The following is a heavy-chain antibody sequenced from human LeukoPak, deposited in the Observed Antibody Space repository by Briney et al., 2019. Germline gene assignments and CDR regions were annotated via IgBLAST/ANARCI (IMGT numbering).Heavy chain of an antibody. CDR3: ARGTSGYYPN. D-gene: IGHD3-22*01. J-gene: IGHJ4*02. CDR2: INPSGGST. CDR1: GYSFTSYY. Sequence: ASVKVSCKASGYSFTSYYMHRVRQAPGPGLEWMGIINPSGGSTSYAQQFQGRVTMTRDTSTSTVYMELSSLRSEDTAVYYCARGTSGYYPNWGQGTLVTVSS. V-gene: IGHV1-46*01.